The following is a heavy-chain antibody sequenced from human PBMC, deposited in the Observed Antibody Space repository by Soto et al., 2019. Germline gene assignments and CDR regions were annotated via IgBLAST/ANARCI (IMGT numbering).Heavy chain of an antibody. V-gene: IGHV3-23*01. Sequence: GGSLRLSCAASGFTFDNYGMSWVRQAPGKGLEWVSTVSGSGGSTYYAASVKGRFTISREYSKNTLYLQMNSLRAEDTAVYFCARQRSYTSGFFDYWSQGTLVTVSS. CDR1: GFTFDNYG. D-gene: IGHD6-19*01. CDR3: ARQRSYTSGFFDY. J-gene: IGHJ4*02. CDR2: VSGSGGST.